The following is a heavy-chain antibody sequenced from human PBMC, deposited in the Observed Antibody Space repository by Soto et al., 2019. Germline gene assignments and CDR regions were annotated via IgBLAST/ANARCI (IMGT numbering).Heavy chain of an antibody. CDR2: IIPIFGTA. CDR3: ARGDTAMVTCDY. Sequence: QVQLVQSGAEVKKPGSSVKVSCKASGGTFSSYAISWVRQAPGQGLEWMGGIIPIFGTANYAQKFQGRVTITADESTSPAYVELSSLRSEDTAVYYGARGDTAMVTCDYWGQGTLVTVSS. CDR1: GGTFSSYA. J-gene: IGHJ4*02. V-gene: IGHV1-69*12. D-gene: IGHD5-18*01.